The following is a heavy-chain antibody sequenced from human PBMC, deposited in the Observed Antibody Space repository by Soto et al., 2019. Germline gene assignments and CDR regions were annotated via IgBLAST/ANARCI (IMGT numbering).Heavy chain of an antibody. J-gene: IGHJ4*02. Sequence: QVQLVQSGAEVKKPGASVKVSCKASGYTFTSYAISWVRQAPGQGLEWMGWINVYNGNTKYAQKFQGRVTMTTDTSTRTVYMELRSQTSDDTAGYYCARDGVAVTTGSSGYWGQGTLVTVSS. V-gene: IGHV1-18*01. D-gene: IGHD4-4*01. CDR2: INVYNGNT. CDR1: GYTFTSYA. CDR3: ARDGVAVTTGSSGY.